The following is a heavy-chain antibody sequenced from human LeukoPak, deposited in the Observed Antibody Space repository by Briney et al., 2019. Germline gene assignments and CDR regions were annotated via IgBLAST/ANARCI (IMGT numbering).Heavy chain of an antibody. J-gene: IGHJ3*01. Sequence: GGSLRLSCAPCSFTFSDYSMNWVRQAAGKGLDWISYIDTSSSTMYYADSVMGRLTLSRDNAKESLYLQMNSLRDEDTAVYNCAREDDSWGPNNLDLWGEGTMVTVSS. CDR1: SFTFSDYS. D-gene: IGHD7-27*01. CDR3: AREDDSWGPNNLDL. V-gene: IGHV3-48*02. CDR2: IDTSSSTM.